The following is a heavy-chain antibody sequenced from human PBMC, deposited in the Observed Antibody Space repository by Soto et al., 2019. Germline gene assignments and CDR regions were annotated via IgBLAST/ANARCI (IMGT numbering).Heavy chain of an antibody. CDR2: ISDDGSTA. V-gene: IGHV3-74*01. CDR3: ARGPRVSSTGTGAH. J-gene: IGHJ4*02. Sequence: VGSLRLSCAVSGFTFSAYWMHWVRQVPGKGLTWVSRISDDGSTATYADSVKGRFIISRDNAKNSLYLEMNTLRADDSGLYYCARGPRVSSTGTGAHWGRGTLVTVSS. CDR1: GFTFSAYW. D-gene: IGHD1-1*01.